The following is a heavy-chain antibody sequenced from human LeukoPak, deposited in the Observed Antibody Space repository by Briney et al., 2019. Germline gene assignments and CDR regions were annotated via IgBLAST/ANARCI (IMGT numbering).Heavy chain of an antibody. Sequence: ASVTVSFKASGYTFTVYYMHWVRQAPGQGLEWMGWINPNSGGANYAQKFQGRVTMTRDTSISTGYMELSSLRSDDTAVYYCARSADYSNQHNDYWGQGTLVTVSS. CDR1: GYTFTVYY. CDR2: INPNSGGA. V-gene: IGHV1-2*02. CDR3: ARSADYSNQHNDY. D-gene: IGHD4-11*01. J-gene: IGHJ4*02.